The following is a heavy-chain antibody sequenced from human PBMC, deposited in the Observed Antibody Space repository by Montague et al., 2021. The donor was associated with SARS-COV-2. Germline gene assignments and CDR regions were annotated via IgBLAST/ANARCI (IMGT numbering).Heavy chain of an antibody. Sequence: SLRLSCAASGFAFNNFAMTWVRQAPGKGLEWVSSISSSSSYIYYADSVKGRFTISRDNAKNSLYLQMNSLRAEDTAVYYCTRDLTTVTTNYFDYWGQGTLVTVSS. D-gene: IGHD4-17*01. V-gene: IGHV3-21*01. J-gene: IGHJ4*02. CDR2: ISSSSSYI. CDR3: TRDLTTVTTNYFDY. CDR1: GFAFNNFA.